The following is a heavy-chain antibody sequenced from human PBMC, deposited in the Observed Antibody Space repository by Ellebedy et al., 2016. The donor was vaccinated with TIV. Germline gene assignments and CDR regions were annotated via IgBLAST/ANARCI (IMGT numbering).Heavy chain of an antibody. Sequence: SETLSLXCAVYGGSFSGYYWSWIRQPPGKGLEWIGEINHSGSTNYNPSLKSRVTISVDTSKNQFSLKLSSVTAADTAVYYCARVRPLSSGWYSDAFDIWGQGTMVTVSS. CDR1: GGSFSGYY. D-gene: IGHD6-19*01. J-gene: IGHJ3*02. V-gene: IGHV4-34*01. CDR3: ARVRPLSSGWYSDAFDI. CDR2: INHSGST.